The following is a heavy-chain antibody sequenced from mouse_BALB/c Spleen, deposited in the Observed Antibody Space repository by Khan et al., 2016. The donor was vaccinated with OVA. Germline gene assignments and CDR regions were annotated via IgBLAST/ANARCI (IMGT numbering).Heavy chain of an antibody. CDR3: ARLYAMDY. J-gene: IGHJ4*01. CDR2: ISSGGSET. Sequence: EVELVESGGGLVKPGGSLKLSCAASGFTFSSYAMSWVRQTPEKRLEWVATISSGGSETYYPDSVKGRFTITSDNANNTLYLQMSSLRSEDTAMYYCARLYAMDYWGQGTSVTVSS. CDR1: GFTFSSYA. V-gene: IGHV5-9-3*01.